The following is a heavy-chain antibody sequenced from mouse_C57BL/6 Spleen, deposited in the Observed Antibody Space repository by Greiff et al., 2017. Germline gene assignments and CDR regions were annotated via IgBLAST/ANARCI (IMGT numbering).Heavy chain of an antibody. CDR3: AIWNYGSSYGRDFDY. V-gene: IGHV1-74*01. CDR2: IHPSDSDT. Sequence: QVQLQQPGAELVKPGASVKVSCKASGYNFTSYWLHWVKQRPGQGLEWIGRIHPSDSDTTYNQKFKGKATLTVDTSSNPAYLQLSSLTSEDSAVYDCAIWNYGSSYGRDFDYWGQGTTLTVSS. D-gene: IGHD1-1*01. J-gene: IGHJ2*01. CDR1: GYNFTSYW.